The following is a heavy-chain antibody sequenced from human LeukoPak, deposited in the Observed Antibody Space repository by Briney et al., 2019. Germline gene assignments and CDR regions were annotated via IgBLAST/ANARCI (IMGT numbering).Heavy chain of an antibody. CDR1: GGSVRSSTYY. Sequence: SETLSLTCTVSGGSVRSSTYYWGWIRQPPGKGLEWIGSIYYSGSTYYNLSLKSRVTLSVDTSKNQFSLKLSSVTAADTAVYYCARDLNVVQLIETEAFDIWGQGTMVTVSS. J-gene: IGHJ3*02. D-gene: IGHD5-24*01. CDR2: IYYSGST. CDR3: ARDLNVVQLIETEAFDI. V-gene: IGHV4-39*07.